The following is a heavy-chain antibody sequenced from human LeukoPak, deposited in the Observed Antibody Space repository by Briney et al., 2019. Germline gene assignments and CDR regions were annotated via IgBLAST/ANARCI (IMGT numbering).Heavy chain of an antibody. CDR2: ISGSGGST. J-gene: IGHJ6*02. V-gene: IGHV3-23*01. Sequence: GGSLRLSCAASGFTFSSYAMSWVRQAPGKGLEWVSAISGSGGSTYYADSVKGRFTISRDNSRNTLYLQMDRLRAEDTAVYYCAKDLGGSRYRDYYYYGMDVWDQGTTVTVSS. CDR3: AKDLGGSRYRDYYYYGMDV. D-gene: IGHD2-15*01. CDR1: GFTFSSYA.